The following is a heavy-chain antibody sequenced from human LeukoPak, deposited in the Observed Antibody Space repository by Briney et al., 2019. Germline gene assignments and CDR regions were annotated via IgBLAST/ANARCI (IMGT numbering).Heavy chain of an antibody. Sequence: GGSLRLSCAASGFTFSSYAMSWVRQAPGKGLEWVSAISGSGGSTYYADSVKGRFTISRDNSKNTLYLQMNSLRAEDTAVYYCAKEGYYYDSNGYSTYAEYFQHWGQGTLVTVSS. CDR2: ISGSGGST. CDR3: AKEGYYYDSNGYSTYAEYFQH. J-gene: IGHJ1*01. CDR1: GFTFSSYA. V-gene: IGHV3-23*01. D-gene: IGHD3-22*01.